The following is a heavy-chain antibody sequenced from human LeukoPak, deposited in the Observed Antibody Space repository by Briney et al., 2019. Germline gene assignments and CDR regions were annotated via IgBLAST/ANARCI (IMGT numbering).Heavy chain of an antibody. D-gene: IGHD3-22*01. Sequence: PGGSLRLSCAASGFTFDDYAMHWVRQAPGKGLEWVSGISWNSGSIGYADSVKGRFTISRDNAKNSLYLQMNSLRAEDTALYYCAKESHDSSSFDYWGQGTLVTVSS. V-gene: IGHV3-9*01. CDR2: ISWNSGSI. CDR3: AKESHDSSSFDY. J-gene: IGHJ4*02. CDR1: GFTFDDYA.